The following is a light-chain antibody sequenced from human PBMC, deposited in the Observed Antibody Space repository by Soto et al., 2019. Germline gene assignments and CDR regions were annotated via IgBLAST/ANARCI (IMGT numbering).Light chain of an antibody. CDR2: DVT. J-gene: IGLJ1*01. CDR1: SSDVGGYNY. Sequence: QSVLTQPRSVSGSPGQSVAISCTGTSSDVGGYNYVSWYQQHPGKAPKLMIYDVTKRPSGVPDRFSASKSGNTASLTISGLQAHDEAHYYCCSYAGSYSYVFGTGTKVTVL. CDR3: CSYAGSYSYV. V-gene: IGLV2-11*01.